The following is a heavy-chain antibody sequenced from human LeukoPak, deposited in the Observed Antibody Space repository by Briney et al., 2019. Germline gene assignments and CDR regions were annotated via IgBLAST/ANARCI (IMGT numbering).Heavy chain of an antibody. V-gene: IGHV5-51*01. CDR1: GYSFTSYW. D-gene: IGHD6-19*01. Sequence: GESLKISCKGSGYSFTSYWIGWVRQMPGKGLEWMGIIYPGDSDTRYSPSFQGQVTISADKSISTAYLQWSSLKASDTAMYYCARQEGSSGFPLPWWFDPWGQGTLVTVSS. CDR3: ARQEGSSGFPLPWWFDP. J-gene: IGHJ5*02. CDR2: IYPGDSDT.